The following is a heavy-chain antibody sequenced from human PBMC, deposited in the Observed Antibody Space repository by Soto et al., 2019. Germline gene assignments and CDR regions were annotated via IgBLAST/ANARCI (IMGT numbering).Heavy chain of an antibody. CDR2: IYTSGST. J-gene: IGHJ5*02. Sequence: NPSETLSLTCTVSGGSISSYYWSWIRQPAGKGLEWIGRIYTSGSTNYNPSLKSRVTMSVDTSKNQFSLKLSSVTAADTAVYYCARVATVVTPWEGWFDPWGQGTLVTVSS. D-gene: IGHD4-17*01. CDR3: ARVATVVTPWEGWFDP. CDR1: GGSISSYY. V-gene: IGHV4-4*07.